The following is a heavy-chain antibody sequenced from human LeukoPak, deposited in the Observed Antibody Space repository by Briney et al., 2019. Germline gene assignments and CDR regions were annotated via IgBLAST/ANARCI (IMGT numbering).Heavy chain of an antibody. CDR2: IYPGDSDT. CDR1: GYSFTSYW. CDR3: ARAYYYGSGTTNTRWFDP. D-gene: IGHD3-10*01. Sequence: GESLKISCKGSGYSFTSYWIGWVRQMPGKGLEWMGIIYPGDSDTRYSPSFQGQVTISADKSISTAYLQWSSLKASDTAMYYCARAYYYGSGTTNTRWFDPWGQGTLVTVSS. J-gene: IGHJ5*02. V-gene: IGHV5-51*01.